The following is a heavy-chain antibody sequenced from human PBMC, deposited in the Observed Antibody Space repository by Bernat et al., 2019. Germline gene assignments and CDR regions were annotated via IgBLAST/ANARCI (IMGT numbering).Heavy chain of an antibody. Sequence: QVQLMESGGGVVQPGRSLRLPCAASGFTFSSYGMHWVRQAPGKGPEWVAVVSYDGRNKYYADSAKGRFTITRDNSKNTLYLQMSSLRAEDTAVYYYAGGYSSTWYNGYYGMDVWGQGTTVTVSS. J-gene: IGHJ6*02. CDR1: GFTFSSYG. CDR3: AGGYSSTWYNGYYGMDV. D-gene: IGHD6-13*01. CDR2: VSYDGRNK. V-gene: IGHV3-30*04.